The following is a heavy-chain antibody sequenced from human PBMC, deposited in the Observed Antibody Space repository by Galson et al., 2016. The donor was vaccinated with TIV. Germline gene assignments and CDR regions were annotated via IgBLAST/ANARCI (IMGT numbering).Heavy chain of an antibody. D-gene: IGHD3-16*01. CDR2: IYYTGNT. CDR3: ARENDHFYYMDV. V-gene: IGHV4-59*01. J-gene: IGHJ6*03. CDR1: GGSLSSFY. Sequence: TLSLTCTVSGGSLSSFYWSWIRQPPGKGLEWIGYIYYTGNTIYNPSLNNRATISRDTSRNQISLTLISVTAADTAVYYCARENDHFYYMDVCGKGTAVTVSS.